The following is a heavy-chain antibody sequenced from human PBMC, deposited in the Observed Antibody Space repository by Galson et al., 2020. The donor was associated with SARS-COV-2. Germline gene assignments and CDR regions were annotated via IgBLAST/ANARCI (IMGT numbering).Heavy chain of an antibody. Sequence: ASVKVSCKVSGYTLTELSMHWVRQAPGKGLEWMGGFDPEDGETIYAQKFQGRVTITEDTSTDTAYMELSSLRTEDTAVYYCATAFPRVGATSEYSDVYYYYGMDVWGQGTTVTVSS. CDR3: ATAFPRVGATSEYSDVYYYYGMDV. CDR1: GYTLTELS. J-gene: IGHJ6*02. CDR2: FDPEDGET. V-gene: IGHV1-24*01. D-gene: IGHD1-26*01.